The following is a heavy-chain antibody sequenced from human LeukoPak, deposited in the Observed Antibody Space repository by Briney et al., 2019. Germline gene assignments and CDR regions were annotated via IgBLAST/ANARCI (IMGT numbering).Heavy chain of an antibody. D-gene: IGHD2-2*01. J-gene: IGHJ5*02. CDR2: VDYSGIT. V-gene: IGHV4-39*07. CDR1: GGSVASSSHY. Sequence: PSETLSLTCTVFGGSVASSSHYWGWIRQPPGKGLEWIGNVDYSGITYYSPSLKSRVTISVDTSKNQFSLKLSSVTAADTAVYYCARFLAQSIYCSSTSCNRRWFDPWGQGTLVTVSS. CDR3: ARFLAQSIYCSSTSCNRRWFDP.